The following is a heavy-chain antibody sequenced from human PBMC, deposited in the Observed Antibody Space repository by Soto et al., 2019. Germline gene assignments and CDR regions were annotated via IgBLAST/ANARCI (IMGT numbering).Heavy chain of an antibody. CDR1: TFTFTTYA. Sequence: QLLESGGGLVQPGGSLRLSCAASTFTFTTYAMSWVRQAPGKGLEWVSAITGSGGTTYYADSVKGRFTISRDNSKSTLYLHMNSLRAEDTAVYYCDGSTAMPPLDYWGQGTLVTVSS. CDR2: ITGSGGTT. J-gene: IGHJ4*02. D-gene: IGHD5-18*01. V-gene: IGHV3-23*01. CDR3: DGSTAMPPLDY.